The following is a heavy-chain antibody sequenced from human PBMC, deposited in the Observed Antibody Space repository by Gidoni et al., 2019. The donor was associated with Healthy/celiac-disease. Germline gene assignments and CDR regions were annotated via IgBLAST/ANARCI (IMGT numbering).Heavy chain of an antibody. CDR2: STPSIVIA. CDR1: GGNLRSYT. Sequence: QVQLVQYGAEVKKHGSWVKVSCQAAGGNLRSYTISWVRQASGQGLEWMGRSTPSIVIANSALNCQRRVTITAYKSTSTAYMELSSLRSEDPAVYYCARCASEKTKYYYYGLDVWGQGTTVTVSS. J-gene: IGHJ6*02. V-gene: IGHV1-69*02. CDR3: ARCASEKTKYYYYGLDV.